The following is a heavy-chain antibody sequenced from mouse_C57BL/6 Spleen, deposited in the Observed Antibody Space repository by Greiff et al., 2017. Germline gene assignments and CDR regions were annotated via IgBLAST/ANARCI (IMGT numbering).Heavy chain of an antibody. Sequence: EVKLVESGGDLVKPGGSLKLSCAASGFTFSSYGMSWVRQTPDKRLEWVATISSGGSYTYYPDSVKGRFTLSRDNAKNTLYLQMSSLKSEDTAMYYCARQGVLRYAMDYWGQGTSVTVSS. V-gene: IGHV5-6*01. CDR3: ARQGVLRYAMDY. CDR1: GFTFSSYG. D-gene: IGHD1-1*01. CDR2: ISSGGSYT. J-gene: IGHJ4*01.